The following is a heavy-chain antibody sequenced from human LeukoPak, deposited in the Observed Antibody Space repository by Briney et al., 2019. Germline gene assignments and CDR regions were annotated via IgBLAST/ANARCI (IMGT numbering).Heavy chain of an antibody. Sequence: SVKVSCKASGGTFSSYAISWVRQAPGQGLEWMGGIIPIFGTANYAQKFQGRVTITTDESTSTAYMELSGLRSEDTAVYYCARVGGSSSWFFLDYWGQGTLVTVSS. D-gene: IGHD6-13*01. CDR1: GGTFSSYA. CDR2: IIPIFGTA. CDR3: ARVGGSSSWFFLDY. V-gene: IGHV1-69*05. J-gene: IGHJ4*02.